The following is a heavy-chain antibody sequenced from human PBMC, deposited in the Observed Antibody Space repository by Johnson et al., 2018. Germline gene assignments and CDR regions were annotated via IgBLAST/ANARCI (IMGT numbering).Heavy chain of an antibody. Sequence: QVQLVQSGAEMKKPGASVKVSCKASGYTFSTYAMHWVRQAPGQRLEWMGWINAGNGNTKYSQKFQGRITITRDTSASTAYMELSRLRSEDTAVYYCARVGRIAANGGDYLTPPGYWCQGTLVTVSS. V-gene: IGHV1-3*01. CDR1: GYTFSTYA. CDR2: INAGNGNT. J-gene: IGHJ4*02. D-gene: IGHD2-21*02. CDR3: ARVGRIAANGGDYLTPPGY.